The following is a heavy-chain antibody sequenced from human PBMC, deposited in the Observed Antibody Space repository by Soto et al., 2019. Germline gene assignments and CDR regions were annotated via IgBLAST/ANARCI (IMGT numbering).Heavy chain of an antibody. V-gene: IGHV1-2*04. CDR1: GYTFTGYY. CDR2: INPNSGGT. CDR3: ARDHVDIVATIRATGGMAV. Sequence: GASVKVSCKASGYTFTGYYMHWVRQAPGRGLEWMGWINPNSGGTNYAQKFQGWVTMTRDTSISTAYMELSRLRSDDTAVYYCARDHVDIVATIRATGGMAVWGQGTTVPVSS. D-gene: IGHD5-12*01. J-gene: IGHJ6*02.